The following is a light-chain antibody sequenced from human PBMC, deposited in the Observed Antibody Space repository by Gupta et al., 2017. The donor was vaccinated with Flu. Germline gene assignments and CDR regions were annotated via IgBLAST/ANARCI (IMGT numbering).Light chain of an antibody. J-gene: IGLJ3*02. CDR3: QSYDSSLSGWV. Sequence: QSVLTQPPSASGAPGQRVTISCTGSSPNIGAGYDVHGYQQRPGTAPKLLIYGNSNRPSGVPDRFSGSKSGTSAALASTGLQAEEEADYYCQSYDSSLSGWVFGGGTKLTVL. CDR1: SPNIGAGYD. CDR2: GNS. V-gene: IGLV1-40*01.